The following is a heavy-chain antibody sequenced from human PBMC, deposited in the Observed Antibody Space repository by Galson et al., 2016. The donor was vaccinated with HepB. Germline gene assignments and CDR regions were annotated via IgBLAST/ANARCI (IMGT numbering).Heavy chain of an antibody. J-gene: IGHJ4*02. CDR1: GFTFSGFA. D-gene: IGHD6-19*01. V-gene: IGHV3-30*04. Sequence: SLRLSCAASGFTFSGFATHWVRQAPGRGLEWVAGVSYDGSDEYYADSVKGRFTISRDNSKNTLYLQMNSLRNEDTAVYYCASALGQWLVGWYWGQGTLVTVSS. CDR3: ASALGQWLVGWY. CDR2: VSYDGSDE.